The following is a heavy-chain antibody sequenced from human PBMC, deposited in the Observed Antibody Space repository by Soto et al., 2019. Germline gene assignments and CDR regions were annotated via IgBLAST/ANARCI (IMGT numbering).Heavy chain of an antibody. D-gene: IGHD6-13*01. Sequence: SETLSLTCTVSGGSMRNYFWTWIRQPPGKXLEWIGYIHYSGTTSFFPSYNPSLRSRVTISEDTSKNQFSLKLLSVTTADTAVYFCAAGEASSRNLAPYYLDFWGQGTLVTVSS. CDR1: GGSMRNYF. CDR3: AAGEASSRNLAPYYLDF. J-gene: IGHJ4*02. V-gene: IGHV4-59*01. CDR2: IHYSGTT.